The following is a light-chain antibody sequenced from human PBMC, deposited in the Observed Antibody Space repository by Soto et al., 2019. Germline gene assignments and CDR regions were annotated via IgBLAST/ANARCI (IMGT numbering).Light chain of an antibody. V-gene: IGKV3-15*01. Sequence: EIVMTQSPASLSVSPGDGATLSCRASQSVASNVAWYQQKPGQGPRLLIHGASTRAVGVPARFSDSGSGTDFTLTINSLQSDDFAVYYCQQYHNWPPQYTFGQGTKLQIK. J-gene: IGKJ2*01. CDR2: GAS. CDR3: QQYHNWPPQYT. CDR1: QSVASN.